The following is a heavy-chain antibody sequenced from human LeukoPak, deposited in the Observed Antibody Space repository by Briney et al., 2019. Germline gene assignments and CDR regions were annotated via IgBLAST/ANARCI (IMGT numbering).Heavy chain of an antibody. CDR1: GGSISSYC. CDR2: IYYSGST. D-gene: IGHD3-22*01. V-gene: IGHV4-59*01. J-gene: IGHJ4*02. CDR3: ASYYYDSSGSLNDY. Sequence: SSETLSLTCTVSGGSISSYCWSWIRQPPGKGLEWIGYIYYSGSTNYNPSLKSRVTISVDTSENQFSLKLSSVTAADTAVYYCASYYYDSSGSLNDYWGQGTLVTVSS.